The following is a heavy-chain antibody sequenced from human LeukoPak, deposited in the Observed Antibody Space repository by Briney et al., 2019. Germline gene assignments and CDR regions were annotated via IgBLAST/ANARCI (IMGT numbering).Heavy chain of an antibody. V-gene: IGHV4-34*01. Sequence: SVTLSLTCAVYGGSFSGYYWSWIRQPPGKGLEWIGEINHSGSTNFNPSLKSRVTISVDTSKNQFSLKLSSVTAADTAVYYCARMEGRWQTQMRLDYWGQGTLVTVCS. CDR1: GGSFSGYY. CDR2: INHSGST. J-gene: IGHJ4*02. CDR3: ARMEGRWQTQMRLDY. D-gene: IGHD5-24*01.